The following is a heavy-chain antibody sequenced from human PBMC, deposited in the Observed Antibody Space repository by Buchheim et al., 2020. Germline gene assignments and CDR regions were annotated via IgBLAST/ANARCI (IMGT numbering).Heavy chain of an antibody. V-gene: IGHV3-48*01. CDR2: ISSSSSTI. D-gene: IGHD3-22*01. CDR1: GFTFSSYS. CDR3: AMGAEYYYDSSGYYVDY. J-gene: IGHJ4*02. Sequence: EVQLVESGGGLVQPGGSLRLSCAASGFTFSSYSMNWVRQAPGKGLEWVSYISSSSSTIYYADSVKGRFTISRDNAKNSLYPQMNSLRAEDTAVYYCAMGAEYYYDSSGYYVDYWGQGTL.